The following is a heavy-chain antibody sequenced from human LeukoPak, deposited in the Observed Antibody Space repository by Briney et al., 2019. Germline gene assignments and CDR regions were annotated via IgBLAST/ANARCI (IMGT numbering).Heavy chain of an antibody. Sequence: SETLSLTCTVSGGSISSYYWSWIRQPPGKGLEWIGYIYYSGSTNYNPSLKSRVTISVDTSKNQFSLKLSSVTAADTAVYYCASGDIVVVPAAGPVDYWGQGTLVTVSS. D-gene: IGHD2-2*01. CDR2: IYYSGST. CDR1: GGSISSYY. CDR3: ASGDIVVVPAAGPVDY. V-gene: IGHV4-59*08. J-gene: IGHJ4*02.